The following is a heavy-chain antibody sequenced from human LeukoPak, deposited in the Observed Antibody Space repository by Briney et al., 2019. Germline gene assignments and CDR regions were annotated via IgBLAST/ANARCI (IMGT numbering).Heavy chain of an antibody. CDR2: IIPIFGTA. Sequence: GASVKVSCKASGGTFSSYAISWVRQAPGQGLEWMGGIIPIFGTANYAQKFQGRVTITTDESTSTAYMELSSLRSEDTAVYYCASLGTPFTYYYGSGSPSSYYYMDVWGKGTTVTVSS. J-gene: IGHJ6*03. CDR1: GGTFSSYA. D-gene: IGHD3-10*01. CDR3: ASLGTPFTYYYGSGSPSSYYYMDV. V-gene: IGHV1-69*05.